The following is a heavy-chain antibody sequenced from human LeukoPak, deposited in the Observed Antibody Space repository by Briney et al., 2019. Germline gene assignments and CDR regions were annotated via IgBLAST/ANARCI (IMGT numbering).Heavy chain of an antibody. D-gene: IGHD6-6*01. CDR2: INHSGST. J-gene: IGHJ2*01. CDR3: SGSSAPWYFDL. V-gene: IGHV4-34*03. Sequence: SETLSLTCAVYGGSFSGYYWSWIRQPPGKGLEWIGEINHSGSTNYNPSLRSRVTISVDTSKNQFSLKLSSVTAADTAVYYCSGSSAPWYFDLWGRGTLVTVSS. CDR1: GGSFSGYY.